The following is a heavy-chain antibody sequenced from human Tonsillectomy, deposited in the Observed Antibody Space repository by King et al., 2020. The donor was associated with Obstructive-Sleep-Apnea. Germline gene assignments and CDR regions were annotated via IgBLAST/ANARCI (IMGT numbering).Heavy chain of an antibody. Sequence: DVQLVESGGVVVQPGGSLRLSCGASGFTFDDYSMHWVRQAPGKGLEWVSLITWDGGSTYYADSVKGRFTTSSDNSKNSLYLQMNSLRTEDTALYFCAKEMYSSSWYYYYGMDVWGQGTTVTVSS. V-gene: IGHV3-43*01. D-gene: IGHD6-13*01. CDR1: GFTFDDYS. J-gene: IGHJ6*02. CDR3: AKEMYSSSWYYYYGMDV. CDR2: ITWDGGST.